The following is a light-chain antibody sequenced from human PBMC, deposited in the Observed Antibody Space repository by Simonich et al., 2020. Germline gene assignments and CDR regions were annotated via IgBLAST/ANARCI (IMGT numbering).Light chain of an antibody. CDR3: QKYNSAPFT. CDR2: AAS. J-gene: IGKJ3*01. Sequence: DIQMTQSPSSLSASVGDRVTITCRTSQGISDYLAWYQQKPGKVPKLLIYAASTLQTGVTSRFSGSGSGTDVTITISSMQPEDVATYYCQKYNSAPFTFGPGTKVDIK. V-gene: IGKV1-27*01. CDR1: QGISDY.